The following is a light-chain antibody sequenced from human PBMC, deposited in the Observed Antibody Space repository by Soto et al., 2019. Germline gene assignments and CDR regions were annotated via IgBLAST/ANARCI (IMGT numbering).Light chain of an antibody. CDR1: SSDVGGYNS. V-gene: IGLV2-8*01. J-gene: IGLJ2*01. CDR3: SSYAGSNSLI. CDR2: EVS. Sequence: QSALTQPPSASGSPGQSVTISCTGTSSDVGGYNSVSWYQQHPGKAPKLMIYEVSKRPSVVPDRFSGSKSGNTASLTVSGLQAEDEADYYGSSYAGSNSLIIGGGTKVTVL.